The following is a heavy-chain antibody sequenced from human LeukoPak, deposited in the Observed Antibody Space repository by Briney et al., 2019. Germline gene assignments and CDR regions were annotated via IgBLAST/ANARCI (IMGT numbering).Heavy chain of an antibody. CDR1: GGSISSYY. CDR2: IYYSGST. V-gene: IGHV4-59*01. CDR3: ARVTGYMIEDYFDY. J-gene: IGHJ4*02. D-gene: IGHD3-22*01. Sequence: SETLSLTCTVSGGSISSYYWSWIRQPPGKGLEWIGYIYYSGSTNYNPSLKSRVTISVDTSKNQFSLRLSSVTAADTAVYYCARVTGYMIEDYFDYWGQGALVTVSS.